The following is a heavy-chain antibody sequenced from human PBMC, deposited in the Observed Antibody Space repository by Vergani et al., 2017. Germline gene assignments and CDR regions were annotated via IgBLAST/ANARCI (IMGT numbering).Heavy chain of an antibody. V-gene: IGHV1-69*14. D-gene: IGHD3-10*01. CDR3: AGVYGSGSPPDLFDY. CDR2: IIPIFGTA. Sequence: QVQLVQSGAEVKKPGSSVKVSCQASGGTFSSYAISWVRQAPGQGLEWMGGIIPIFGTANYAQKFQGRVTITADTYTSTDYMVLSSLRSEDTAVYYCAGVYGSGSPPDLFDYWGQGTLVTVSS. J-gene: IGHJ4*02. CDR1: GGTFSSYA.